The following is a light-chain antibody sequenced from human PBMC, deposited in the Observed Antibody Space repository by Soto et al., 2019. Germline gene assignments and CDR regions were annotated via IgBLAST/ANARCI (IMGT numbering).Light chain of an antibody. CDR3: SSDTTSSTHWV. J-gene: IGLJ3*02. CDR2: EVS. CDR1: SSDVGGYNY. V-gene: IGLV2-14*01. Sequence: QSALTQPASVSGSPGQSITISCTGTSSDVGGYNYVSWYQQHPGKAPKLMIYEVSNRPSGVSNRFSGSKSGNTASLTISGLQAEDEAEYYCSSDTTSSTHWVFGGGTKLTVL.